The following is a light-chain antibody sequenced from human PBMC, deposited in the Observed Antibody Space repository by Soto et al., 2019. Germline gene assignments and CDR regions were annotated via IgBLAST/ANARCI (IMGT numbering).Light chain of an antibody. CDR2: GIS. Sequence: MTQSPTILSVSPRDSSTLSCGASQSVDSNYLAWYQQHPGQPPRLLIYGISTRATGIPARFSGSGSGTEFSLTISSLQSEDFAVYYCQQYSKWPITFGQGTRLEIK. J-gene: IGKJ5*01. V-gene: IGKV3-15*01. CDR1: QSVDSN. CDR3: QQYSKWPIT.